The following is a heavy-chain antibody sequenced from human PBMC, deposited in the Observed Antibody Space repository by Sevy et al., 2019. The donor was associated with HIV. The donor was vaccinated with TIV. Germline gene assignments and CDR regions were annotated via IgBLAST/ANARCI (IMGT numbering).Heavy chain of an antibody. CDR3: ASAANVAGRYHDLWFDP. D-gene: IGHD3-16*01. CDR2: IYYSGST. CDR1: GGSINNGAYY. Sequence: SETLSLTCIVSGGSINNGAYYWSWIRQYPGTGLEWIGYIYYSGSTYYNRSLKSRVSMSLDRSKNQFSLELYSVTAAETAVYYCASAANVAGRYHDLWFDPWGQGTLVTVSS. J-gene: IGHJ5*02. V-gene: IGHV4-30-4*01.